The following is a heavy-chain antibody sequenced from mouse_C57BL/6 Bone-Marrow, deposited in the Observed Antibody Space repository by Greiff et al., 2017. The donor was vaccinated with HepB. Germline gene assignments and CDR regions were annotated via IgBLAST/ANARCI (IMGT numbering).Heavy chain of an antibody. V-gene: IGHV1-15*01. CDR3: TKGNWDVWYFDV. Sequence: QVQLKESGAELVRPGASVTLSCKASGYTFTDYEMHWVKQTPVHGLEWIGAIDPETGGTAYNQKFKGKAILTADKSSSTAYMELRSLTSEDSAVYYCTKGNWDVWYFDVWGTGTTVTVSS. D-gene: IGHD4-1*01. CDR2: IDPETGGT. CDR1: GYTFTDYE. J-gene: IGHJ1*03.